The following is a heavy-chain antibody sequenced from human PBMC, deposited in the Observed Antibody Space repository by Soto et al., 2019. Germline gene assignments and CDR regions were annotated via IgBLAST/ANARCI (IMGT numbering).Heavy chain of an antibody. CDR3: AKDGRFSINMVRDYFDY. V-gene: IGHV3-23*01. CDR2: ISGSGGST. J-gene: IGHJ4*02. D-gene: IGHD3-10*01. CDR1: GFTFSSYA. Sequence: EVQLLESGGGLVQPGGSLRLSCAASGFTFSSYAMSWVRQAPGKGLEWVAAISGSGGSTYYADSVKGRFTISRDNAKNTLYRQMNSLRAEDTAVYYCAKDGRFSINMVRDYFDYWGQGTLVTVSS.